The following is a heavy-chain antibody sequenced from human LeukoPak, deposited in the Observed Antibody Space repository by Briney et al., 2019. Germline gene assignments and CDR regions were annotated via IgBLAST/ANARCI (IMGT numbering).Heavy chain of an antibody. CDR3: ARSWRQQLAFDY. CDR2: IYTSGST. J-gene: IGHJ4*02. V-gene: IGHV4-4*09. D-gene: IGHD6-13*01. Sequence: SETLSLTCTVSGGSISSYYWSWIRQPPGKGLEWIGYIYTSGSTNYNPSLKSRVTISVDTSKNQFSLKLSPVTAADTAVYYCARSWRQQLAFDYWGQGTLVTVSS. CDR1: GGSISSYY.